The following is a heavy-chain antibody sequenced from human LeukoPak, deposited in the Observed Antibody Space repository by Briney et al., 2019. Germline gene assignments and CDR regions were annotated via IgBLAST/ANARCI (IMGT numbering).Heavy chain of an antibody. CDR1: GGSFSGYY. V-gene: IGHV4-34*01. D-gene: IGHD2-15*01. CDR3: ARLNDRYCSGGTCSSGVFDF. Sequence: SETLSLTCAVYGGSFSGYYWSWIRQPPGKGLEWIGEINHSGSTNYNPSLKSRVTISVDTSKNQFSLRLSSVTAADTAVYYCARLNDRYCSGGTCSSGVFDFWGQGTMVTVSS. J-gene: IGHJ3*01. CDR2: INHSGST.